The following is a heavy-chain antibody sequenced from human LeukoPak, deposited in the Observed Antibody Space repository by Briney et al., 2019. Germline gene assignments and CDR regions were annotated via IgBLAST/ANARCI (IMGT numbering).Heavy chain of an antibody. CDR1: GFAFSSHW. D-gene: IGHD3-16*01. CDR2: VDREGSDK. CDR3: ARDGVPGGRDV. J-gene: IGHJ6*02. V-gene: IGHV3-7*01. Sequence: GGSLRLSCAASGFAFSSHWTNWVRQAPGKGLEWVANVDREGSDKNYVDSVKGRFTISRDNAKNLLYLQMNSLRVEDTAVYYCARDGVPGGRDVWGQGTTVTVS.